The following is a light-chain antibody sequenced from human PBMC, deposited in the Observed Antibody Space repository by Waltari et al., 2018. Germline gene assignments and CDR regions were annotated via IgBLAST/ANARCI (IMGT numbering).Light chain of an antibody. CDR3: QHYVRLPAT. J-gene: IGKJ1*01. CDR1: QSVSRS. V-gene: IGKV3-20*01. Sequence: IVLTQSPGTLSLSPGERDTLSCRASQSVSRSLAWSQQKPGQAPKLLIYGASTRATGIPDRFTGSGSGTDFSLTISSLEPEDFAIYFCQHYVRLPATFGQGTKVEIK. CDR2: GAS.